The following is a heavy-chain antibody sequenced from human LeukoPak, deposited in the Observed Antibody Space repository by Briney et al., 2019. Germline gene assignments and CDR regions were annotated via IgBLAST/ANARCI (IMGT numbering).Heavy chain of an antibody. CDR3: AREYYYDSSGYYNPFDY. CDR1: GYTFTSYA. Sequence: GASVKGSCKASGYTFTSYAMHWVRQAPGQRLEWMGWINAGNGNTKYSQKFQGRVTITRDTSASTAYMELSSLRSEDTAVYYCAREYYYDSSGYYNPFDYWGQGTLVTVSS. D-gene: IGHD3-22*01. V-gene: IGHV1-3*01. CDR2: INAGNGNT. J-gene: IGHJ4*02.